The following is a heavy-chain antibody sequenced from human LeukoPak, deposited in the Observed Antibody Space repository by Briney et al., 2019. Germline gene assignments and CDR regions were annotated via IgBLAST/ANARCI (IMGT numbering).Heavy chain of an antibody. CDR2: ISGSGGST. V-gene: IGHV3-23*01. J-gene: IGHJ4*02. CDR1: GFTFSSYW. D-gene: IGHD3-22*01. Sequence: PGGSLRLSCAASGFTFSSYWMSWVRQAPGKGLEWVSAISGSGGSTYYADSVEGRFTISRDNSKNTLYLQMNSLRAEDTAVYYCAKDSGPLMIVVVRPRDYWGQGTLVTVSS. CDR3: AKDSGPLMIVVVRPRDY.